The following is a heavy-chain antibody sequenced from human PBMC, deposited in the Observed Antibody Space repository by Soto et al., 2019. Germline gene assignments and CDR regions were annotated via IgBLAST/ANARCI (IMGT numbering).Heavy chain of an antibody. J-gene: IGHJ4*02. CDR2: IYYSGST. Sequence: QLQLQESGPGLVKPSETLSLTCTVSGGSISSSSYYWGWIRQPPGKGLEWIGSIYYSGSTYYNPSLKSQVTISVDTSKNQFSLKLSSVTAADTAVYYCASGDGYYGGKFDYWGQGTLVTVSS. CDR3: ASGDGYYGGKFDY. CDR1: GGSISSSSYY. D-gene: IGHD3-22*01. V-gene: IGHV4-39*01.